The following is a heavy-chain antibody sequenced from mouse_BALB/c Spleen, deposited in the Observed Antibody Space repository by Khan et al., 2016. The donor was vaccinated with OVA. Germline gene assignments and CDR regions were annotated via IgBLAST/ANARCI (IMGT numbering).Heavy chain of an antibody. CDR3: ARRGLRWDFDY. J-gene: IGHJ2*01. V-gene: IGHV1-7*01. Sequence: QVQLQQSGAELAKPGASVKMSCKASGYTFINYWILWVKQRPGQGLEWIGYINPSTGYTEYNQNFKDKATLPADKSSNTAYMQLSSLTSEDSAVDYCARRGLRWDFDYWGQGTTLTVSS. D-gene: IGHD1-1*01. CDR1: GYTFINYW. CDR2: INPSTGYT.